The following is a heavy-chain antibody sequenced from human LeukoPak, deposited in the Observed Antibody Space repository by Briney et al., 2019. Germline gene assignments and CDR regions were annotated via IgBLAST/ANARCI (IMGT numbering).Heavy chain of an antibody. J-gene: IGHJ4*02. D-gene: IGHD3-10*01. CDR2: MNPNSGNT. CDR1: GYTFTSYD. CDR3: AREVRVLWFGEYESPYYFDY. Sequence: ASVKVSCKASGYTFTSYDINWVRQATGQGLEWMGWMNPNSGNTGYAQKFQGRVTITRNTSISTAYMELRSLRSDDTAVYYCAREVRVLWFGEYESPYYFDYWGQGTLVAVSS. V-gene: IGHV1-8*03.